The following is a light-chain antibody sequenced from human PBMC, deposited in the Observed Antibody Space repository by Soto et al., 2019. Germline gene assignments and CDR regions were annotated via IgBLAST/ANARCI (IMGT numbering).Light chain of an antibody. J-gene: IGLJ1*01. Sequence: SVLTQPPSVNGSSGRSHTISFTRNRSDVGGYNSVSWYQHHPGKAPKLILYDVGDRPSGVSYRFSGSKSGNTASLTISGLLAEAEADYFCSSLTSSMTIVFGSGTKVTVL. CDR2: DVG. CDR3: SSLTSSMTIV. V-gene: IGLV2-14*03. CDR1: RSDVGGYNS.